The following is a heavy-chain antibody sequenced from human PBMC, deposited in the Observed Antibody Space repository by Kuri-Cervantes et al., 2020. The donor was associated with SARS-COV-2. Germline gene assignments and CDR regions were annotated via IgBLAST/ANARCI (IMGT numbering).Heavy chain of an antibody. CDR2: ISGSGGST. CDR3: AKYKGRVDGYKEGWFDP. J-gene: IGHJ5*02. D-gene: IGHD5-24*01. V-gene: IGHV3-23*01. Sequence: GESLKISCAASGFAFSSYAMSWVRQAPGKGLVWVSAISGSGGSTYYADSVKGRFTISRDNSKNTLYLQMNSLRDEDMAVYYCAKYKGRVDGYKEGWFDPWGQGTLVTVSS. CDR1: GFAFSSYA.